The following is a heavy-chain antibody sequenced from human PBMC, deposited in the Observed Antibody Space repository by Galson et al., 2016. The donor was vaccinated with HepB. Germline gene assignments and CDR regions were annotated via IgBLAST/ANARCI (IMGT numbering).Heavy chain of an antibody. J-gene: IGHJ4*02. CDR3: ARRRDWGYFDE. V-gene: IGHV1-69*13. CDR2: IIPIFDTT. Sequence: SVKVSCKASGGTLRSNPISWVRQAPGQGLEWMGGIIPIFDTTNYAPNFQGRVTFTADESTATAYMELTSLRSEDTAVYFCARRRDWGYFDEWGQGTLVTVSS. D-gene: IGHD7-27*01. CDR1: GGTLRSNP.